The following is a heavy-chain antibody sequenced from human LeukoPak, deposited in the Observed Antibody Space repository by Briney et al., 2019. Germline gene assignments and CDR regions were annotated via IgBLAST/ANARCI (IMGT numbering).Heavy chain of an antibody. CDR1: GYTFTSYG. CDR3: ARAGYCSGGSCHTGDFDI. V-gene: IGHV1-18*01. D-gene: IGHD2-15*01. CDR2: ISPYNDNA. J-gene: IGHJ3*02. Sequence: ASVKVSCKASGYTFTSYGITWVRQAPGQGLEWRGWISPYNDNANYAQKLQGRVTMTTDTSTSTAYMELRSLRSDDTAVYYCARAGYCSGGSCHTGDFDIWGKGTMVTGSS.